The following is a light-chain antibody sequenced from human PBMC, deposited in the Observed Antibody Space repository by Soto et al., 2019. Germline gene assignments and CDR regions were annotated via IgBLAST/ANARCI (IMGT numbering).Light chain of an antibody. J-gene: IGKJ1*01. Sequence: EIVMTRSPATLSVSTGERATLSCRASQSVSSNLAWYQQKPGQAPRLLIYGASTRATGIPARFSGSGSGTEFTLTISSLQSEDFAVYYCQQYNNWPPWTFGQGTKVDI. CDR2: GAS. CDR1: QSVSSN. CDR3: QQYNNWPPWT. V-gene: IGKV3-15*01.